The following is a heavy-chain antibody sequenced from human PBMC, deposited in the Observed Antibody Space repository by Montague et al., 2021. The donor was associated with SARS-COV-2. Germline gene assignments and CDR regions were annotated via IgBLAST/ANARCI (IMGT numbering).Heavy chain of an antibody. CDR3: ARADSGVFGSDV. Sequence: SLRLSCAASGFTFSSYWMHWLRQGPGKELVWVSRVNGDGTTIAYAGSVKGRFTISRDNAKNTLHLQMDSLRAEDTGVYYCARADSGVFGSDVWGQGTTVTVSS. V-gene: IGHV3-74*01. D-gene: IGHD1-26*01. CDR2: VNGDGTTI. J-gene: IGHJ6*01. CDR1: GFTFSSYW.